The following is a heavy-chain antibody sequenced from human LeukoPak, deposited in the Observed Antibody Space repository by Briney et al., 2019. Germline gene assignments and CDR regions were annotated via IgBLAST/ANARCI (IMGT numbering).Heavy chain of an antibody. D-gene: IGHD1-26*01. CDR3: AREGAATDY. CDR2: IYYSGST. CDR1: GGSISSYY. Sequence: PSETLSLTCTVSGGSISSYYWSWIRQPPGKGLEWIGYIYYSGSTNYNPSPKSRVTISVDTSKNQFSLKLSSVTAADTAVYYCAREGAATDYWGQGTLVTVSS. J-gene: IGHJ4*02. V-gene: IGHV4-59*01.